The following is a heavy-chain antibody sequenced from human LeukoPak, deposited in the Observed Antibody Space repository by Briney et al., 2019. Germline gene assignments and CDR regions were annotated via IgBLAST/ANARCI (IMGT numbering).Heavy chain of an antibody. J-gene: IGHJ4*02. D-gene: IGHD4-17*01. CDR2: INHGGNT. CDR3: ARRTTTVKAFDY. V-gene: IGHV4-34*01. Sequence: SETLSLTCAVSGGSPDFSGYYWTWVRQPPGKGPEWIGEINHGGNTNYNASLKSRAIISRNTSKNQFSLNLRSVTAADTAVYYCARRTTTVKAFDYWGQGTLVTVSS. CDR1: GGSPDFSGYY.